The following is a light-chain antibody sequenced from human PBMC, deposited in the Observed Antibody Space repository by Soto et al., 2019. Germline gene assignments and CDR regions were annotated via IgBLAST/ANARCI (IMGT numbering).Light chain of an antibody. CDR1: QDITNY. Sequence: DIQMTQSPSSLSASVGDRVTITCQASQDITNYLNWYQQKPGKAPKLLIYGASNLEIGVPSRFSGSGSWADFTFTINSLQPEDIATYYCQQDDIFPPTFGGGTKVEIK. CDR3: QQDDIFPPT. J-gene: IGKJ4*01. V-gene: IGKV1-33*01. CDR2: GAS.